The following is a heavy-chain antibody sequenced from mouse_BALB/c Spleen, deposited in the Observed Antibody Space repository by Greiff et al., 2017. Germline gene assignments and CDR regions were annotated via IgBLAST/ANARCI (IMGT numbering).Heavy chain of an antibody. Sequence: QVQLQQSGPELVKPGASVKISCKASGYAFSSSWMNWVKQRPGQGLEWIGRIYPGDGDTNYNGKFKGKATLTADKSSSTAYMQLSSLTSVDSAVYFCAREGTGDYWGQGTTLTVSS. V-gene: IGHV1-82*01. CDR1: GYAFSSSW. J-gene: IGHJ2*01. D-gene: IGHD3-3*01. CDR2: IYPGDGDT. CDR3: AREGTGDY.